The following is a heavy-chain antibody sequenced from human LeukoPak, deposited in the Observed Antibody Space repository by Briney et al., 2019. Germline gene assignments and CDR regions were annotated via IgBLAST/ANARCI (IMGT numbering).Heavy chain of an antibody. CDR2: IIPILGIA. CDR3: AREPSTYYDILTGYYQAFDY. CDR1: GGTFSSYA. V-gene: IGHV1-69*04. Sequence: GASVKVSCKASGGTFSSYAISWVRQAPGQGLEWMGRIIPILGIANYAQKFQGRVTITADKSTSTAYMELSSLRSEDTAVYYCAREPSTYYDILTGYYQAFDYWGQGTLVTVSS. J-gene: IGHJ4*02. D-gene: IGHD3-9*01.